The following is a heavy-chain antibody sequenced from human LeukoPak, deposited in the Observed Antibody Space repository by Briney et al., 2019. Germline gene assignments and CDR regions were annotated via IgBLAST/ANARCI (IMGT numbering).Heavy chain of an antibody. J-gene: IGHJ4*02. D-gene: IGHD6-13*01. CDR1: GGSISSSSYY. Sequence: SETLSLTCTVSGGSISSSSYYWGWIRQPPGKGLEWIGSIYYSGSTYYNPSLKSRVTISVDTSKNQFSLKLSSVTAADTAVYYCARHDGYSRHFDYWGQGILVSVSS. CDR3: ARHDGYSRHFDY. CDR2: IYYSGST. V-gene: IGHV4-39*01.